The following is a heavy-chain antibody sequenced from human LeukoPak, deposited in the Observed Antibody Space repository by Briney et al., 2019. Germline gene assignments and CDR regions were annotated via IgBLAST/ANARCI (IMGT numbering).Heavy chain of an antibody. V-gene: IGHV4-4*07. CDR2: IYTSGST. Sequence: PSETLSLTCTVSGGSISSYYWSWIRQPAGKGLEWIGRIYTSGSTNYNPSLKSRVTMSVDTSKNQFSLKLSSVTAADTAVYYCARGVGVVVITGVSTQFDPWGQGTLVTVSS. D-gene: IGHD3-22*01. CDR3: ARGVGVVVITGVSTQFDP. CDR1: GGSISSYY. J-gene: IGHJ5*02.